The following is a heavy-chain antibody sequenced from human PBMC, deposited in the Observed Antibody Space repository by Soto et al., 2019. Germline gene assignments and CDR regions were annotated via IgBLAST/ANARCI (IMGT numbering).Heavy chain of an antibody. D-gene: IGHD3-10*01. CDR3: APGEQKDGNTSSPGMAV. CDR2: VIPLFDTA. CDR1: GGIFTNNA. J-gene: IGHJ6*04. V-gene: IGHV1-69*01. Sequence: QVQVVQSGAEVKKPGSSVKVSCKVSGGIFTNNAISWVRQAPGQGLEWLGGVIPLFDTAYYAQIFRGRLRIPADGPTPPPYRELGGLTSADRPVFFGAPGEQKDGNTSSPGMAVGGKGPTAPV.